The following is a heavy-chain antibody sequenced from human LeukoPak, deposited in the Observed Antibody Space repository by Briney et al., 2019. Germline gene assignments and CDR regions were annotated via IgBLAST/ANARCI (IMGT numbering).Heavy chain of an antibody. CDR2: IYSGSSA. CDR1: GFTASSNY. J-gene: IGHJ6*03. D-gene: IGHD3-3*01. Sequence: PSGGSLRLSCAASGFTASSNYMSWVRQAPGKGLEWVSVIYSGSSADYADSVKGRFTISRDNSKNTLYLQMNSLRAEDTAVYYCARESERAPDFGINYFYYMDVWGEGTAVIVS. CDR3: ARESERAPDFGINYFYYMDV. V-gene: IGHV3-53*01.